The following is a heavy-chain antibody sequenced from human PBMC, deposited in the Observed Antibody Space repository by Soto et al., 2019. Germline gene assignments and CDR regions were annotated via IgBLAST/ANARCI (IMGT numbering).Heavy chain of an antibody. V-gene: IGHV3-53*01. Sequence: DVQLVESGGGLIQPGGSVRLSCAASGFSVSDSYLSWVRQAPGKGLEWVSIIYSGGETYYADSLKGRFTISRDSSNNMLYLQMNNLRAEDTAVYYCARDSISYGPGVNDYWGQGTLVTVSS. D-gene: IGHD4-17*01. J-gene: IGHJ4*02. CDR2: IYSGGET. CDR3: ARDSISYGPGVNDY. CDR1: GFSVSDSY.